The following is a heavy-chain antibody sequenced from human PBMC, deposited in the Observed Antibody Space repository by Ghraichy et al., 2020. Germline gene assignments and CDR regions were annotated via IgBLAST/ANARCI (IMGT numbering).Heavy chain of an antibody. J-gene: IGHJ4*02. Sequence: GGSLRLTCAASGFSFSRYWMYWVRQAPGKGLEWVANIKEDGSEKYYVDSVKGRFTISRDNAKNSLYLQMNSLRTEDTAVYYCARAPVASYWRQGTLVTVSS. CDR1: GFSFSRYW. V-gene: IGHV3-7*03. CDR3: ARAPVASY. CDR2: IKEDGSEK.